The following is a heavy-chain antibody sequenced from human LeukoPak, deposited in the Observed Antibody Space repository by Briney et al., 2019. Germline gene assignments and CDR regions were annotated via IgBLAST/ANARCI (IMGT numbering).Heavy chain of an antibody. CDR1: GFTFSSYA. V-gene: IGHV3-30-3*01. J-gene: IGHJ4*02. CDR3: ARDGIGMVRGVTSY. CDR2: ISYDGSNK. D-gene: IGHD3-10*01. Sequence: AGGSLRLSCAASGFTFSSYAMHWVRQAPGKGLEWVAVISYDGSNKYYADSVKGRFTISRDNSKNTLYLQMNSLRAEDTAVYYCARDGIGMVRGVTSYWGQGTLVTVSS.